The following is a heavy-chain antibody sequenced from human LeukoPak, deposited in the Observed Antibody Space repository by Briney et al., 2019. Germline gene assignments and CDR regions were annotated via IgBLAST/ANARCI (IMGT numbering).Heavy chain of an antibody. D-gene: IGHD3-22*01. CDR3: ASPSAQIYHSSGYYSA. Sequence: GASVKVSCKASGYTFTSYDINWVRQAPGQGLEWMGWMNPNSGNTGYAQKFQGRVTMTRNTAIGTAYMELSSLRSEDTAVYYCASPSAQIYHSSGYYSAWGQGTLVTVSS. CDR2: MNPNSGNT. J-gene: IGHJ5*02. CDR1: GYTFTSYD. V-gene: IGHV1-8*01.